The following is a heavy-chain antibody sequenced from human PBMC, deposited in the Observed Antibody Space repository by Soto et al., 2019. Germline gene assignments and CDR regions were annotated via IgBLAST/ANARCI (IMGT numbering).Heavy chain of an antibody. Sequence: QVQLVQSGAEVKKPGASVKVSCKASGYTFPNYGITWVRQAPRQGLEWMGWISAYKTNIKYAQKFQGRVTLTTDTSTSTAYMELRSLRSDDTDIYYCARDLDGSGAYYTDFWGQGTLVTVSS. CDR2: ISAYKTNI. D-gene: IGHD3-10*01. CDR1: GYTFPNYG. V-gene: IGHV1-18*01. CDR3: ARDLDGSGAYYTDF. J-gene: IGHJ4*02.